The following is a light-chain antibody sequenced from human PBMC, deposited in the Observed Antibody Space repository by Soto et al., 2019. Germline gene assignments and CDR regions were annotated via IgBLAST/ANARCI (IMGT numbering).Light chain of an antibody. CDR3: CSSGGSPTYV. CDR2: DVN. V-gene: IGLV2-23*02. CDR1: SSNVGSYKL. J-gene: IGLJ1*01. Sequence: QSVLTQPASVSGSPGQSITISCTGTSSNVGSYKLVSWYQQHPCKAPKLMIFDVNKRPSGVSNRFSGSKSGNTASLTISGLKVEDEADYYCCSSGGSPTYVFGTGTKLTVL.